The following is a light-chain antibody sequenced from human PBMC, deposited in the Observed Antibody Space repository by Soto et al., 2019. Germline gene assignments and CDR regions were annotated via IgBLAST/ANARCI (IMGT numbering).Light chain of an antibody. CDR1: QFIDRY. CDR2: GAS. Sequence: EIVLTQSPANLSLSPGERGNLSCRASQFIDRYLAWYRQRPGQAPRLLIYGASTRATGIPARFSGSGSGTEFTLTISSLQSEDFAVYYCQQYNKWPPETFGQGTKVDI. J-gene: IGKJ1*01. CDR3: QQYNKWPPET. V-gene: IGKV3-15*01.